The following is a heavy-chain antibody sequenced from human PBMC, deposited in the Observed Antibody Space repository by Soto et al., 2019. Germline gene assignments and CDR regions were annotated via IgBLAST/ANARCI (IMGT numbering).Heavy chain of an antibody. V-gene: IGHV1-18*04. Sequence: QVQLVQSGAEVKKPGASVKVSCKASGYTFTSYGINWVRQAPGQGLEWMGWISAYNGNTNYAQKLQGRVTMTTDTSTSTAYMELRSLRSDDTAVYYCARGAMVRGVMSPSWFDPWGQGTLVTVSS. J-gene: IGHJ5*02. D-gene: IGHD3-10*01. CDR1: GYTFTSYG. CDR3: ARGAMVRGVMSPSWFDP. CDR2: ISAYNGNT.